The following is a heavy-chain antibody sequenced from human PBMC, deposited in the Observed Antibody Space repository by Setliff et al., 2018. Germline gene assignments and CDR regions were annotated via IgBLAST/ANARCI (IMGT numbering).Heavy chain of an antibody. CDR3: AKGGRLHKTDY. CDR1: GFTFDRYA. D-gene: IGHD4-4*01. V-gene: IGHV3-23*01. Sequence: RGSLRLSCAASGFTFDRYAMSWVRQAPGKGLEWVSTISSGGDVTNYAESVKGRFTISRDDSKNTLCLQMNSLRAEDTAVYYCAKGGRLHKTDYWGQGALVTVSS. CDR2: ISSGGDVT. J-gene: IGHJ4*02.